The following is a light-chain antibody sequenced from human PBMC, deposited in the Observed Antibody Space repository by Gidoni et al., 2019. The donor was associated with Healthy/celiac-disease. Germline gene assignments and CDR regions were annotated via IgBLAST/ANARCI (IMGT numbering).Light chain of an antibody. CDR1: QSVSSSY. CDR3: QQYGSSLLLT. Sequence: EIVLTQSPCTLSLSPGERATLSCRASQSVSSSYLAWYQQKPGQAPRLLIYGASSRATGIPDRFSGSGSGTDFTLTISRLEPEDFAVYYCQQYGSSLLLTFGGGTKVEIK. CDR2: GAS. V-gene: IGKV3-20*01. J-gene: IGKJ4*01.